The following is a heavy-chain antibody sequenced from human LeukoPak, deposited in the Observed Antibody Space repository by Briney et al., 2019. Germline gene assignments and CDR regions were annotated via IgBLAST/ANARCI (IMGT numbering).Heavy chain of an antibody. CDR1: GFAFGNYA. D-gene: IGHD1-26*01. J-gene: IGHJ5*02. CDR2: ISGSGGST. CDR3: AKYTSPWANWFDP. V-gene: IGHV3-23*01. Sequence: PGGSLRLSCAASGFAFGNYAMGWVRQAPGKGLEWVSAISGSGGSTYYADSVKGRFTISRDNSKNTLYLQMNSLRAEDTAVYYCAKYTSPWANWFDPWGQGTLVTVSS.